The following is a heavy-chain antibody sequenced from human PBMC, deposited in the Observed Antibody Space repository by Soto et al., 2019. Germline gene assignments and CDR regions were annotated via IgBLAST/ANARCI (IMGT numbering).Heavy chain of an antibody. CDR2: ISGYNGDT. J-gene: IGHJ4*02. CDR3: ARENVLSYVDTAMVDYFDY. V-gene: IGHV1-18*01. Sequence: QVQLVQSGAEVEKPGASVKVSCKASGYTFNTYSISWVRQAPGQGLEWMGWISGYNGDTHYAQKFQGRVTMTTDTSTSTAYMELRSLRSDDTAMYYCARENVLSYVDTAMVDYFDYWGQGTLVTVSS. CDR1: GYTFNTYS. D-gene: IGHD5-18*01.